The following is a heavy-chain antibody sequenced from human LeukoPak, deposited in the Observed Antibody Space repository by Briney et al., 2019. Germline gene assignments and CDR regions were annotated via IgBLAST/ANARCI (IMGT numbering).Heavy chain of an antibody. CDR3: ACQRTYYYDSSGYYFDY. CDR1: GFTFSNFW. D-gene: IGHD3-22*01. Sequence: GGSLRLSCAASGFTFSNFWMHWVRQAPGKGLVWVALIYGDGSFTRYADSVKGRFTISRDNAKNTVYLQMNSLRVEDTAVYYCACQRTYYYDSSGYYFDYWGQGTLVTVSS. CDR2: IYGDGSFT. V-gene: IGHV3-74*01. J-gene: IGHJ4*02.